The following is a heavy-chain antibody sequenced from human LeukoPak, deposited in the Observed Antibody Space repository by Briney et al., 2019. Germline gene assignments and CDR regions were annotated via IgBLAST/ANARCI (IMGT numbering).Heavy chain of an antibody. CDR1: GFTFSSYA. CDR3: AKEVANHQYCSSTSCPQNWFDP. CDR2: ISGSGGST. V-gene: IGHV3-23*01. Sequence: GGSLRLSCAASGFTFSSYAMSWVRQAPGKGLEWVSAISGSGGSTYYADFVKGRFTISRDNSKNTLYLQMNSLKAEDTALYYCAKEVANHQYCSSTSCPQNWFDPWGQGTLVTVSS. J-gene: IGHJ5*02. D-gene: IGHD2-2*01.